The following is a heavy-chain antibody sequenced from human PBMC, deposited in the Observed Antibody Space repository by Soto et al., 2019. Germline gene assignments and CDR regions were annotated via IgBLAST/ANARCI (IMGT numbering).Heavy chain of an antibody. Sequence: QVQLQESGPGLVKPSQTLSLTCTVSGGSISSGDYYWSWIRQPPGKGLEWIGYILYSGTTNYNPYLERRLTISVDTSKNQFSLKLTSVTAADPAVYYCARNGALDYWGRGTLVTVSS. D-gene: IGHD2-8*01. J-gene: IGHJ4*02. CDR2: ILYSGTT. CDR1: GGSISSGDYY. CDR3: ARNGALDY. V-gene: IGHV4-30-4*01.